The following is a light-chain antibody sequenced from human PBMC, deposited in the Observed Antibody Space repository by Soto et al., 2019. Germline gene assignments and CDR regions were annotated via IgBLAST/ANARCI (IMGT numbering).Light chain of an antibody. V-gene: IGKV1-5*03. CDR1: QSISSW. Sequence: DIQMTQSPSTLSASVGDRVTITCRASQSISSWLAWYQQKPGKAPKLLIYKTSNLESGVPSRFSDSGSGTEFSLTISSLHPDDFATYYGQQYQSFSLTFGGGTRVEVK. CDR3: QQYQSFSLT. J-gene: IGKJ4*01. CDR2: KTS.